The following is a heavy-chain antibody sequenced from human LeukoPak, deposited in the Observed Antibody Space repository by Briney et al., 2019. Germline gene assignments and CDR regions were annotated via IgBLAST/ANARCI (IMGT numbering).Heavy chain of an antibody. CDR1: GFTFSSYS. Sequence: GGSLRLSCAASGFTFSSYSMNWVRQAPGKGLEWVSSISSSSSYIYYADSVKGRFTISRDNAKNSLYLQMNSLRAEDTAVYYCARDRLPGYGGYPHYYMDVWGKGTTVTVSS. CDR2: ISSSSSYI. V-gene: IGHV3-21*01. CDR3: ARDRLPGYGGYPHYYMDV. D-gene: IGHD5-12*01. J-gene: IGHJ6*03.